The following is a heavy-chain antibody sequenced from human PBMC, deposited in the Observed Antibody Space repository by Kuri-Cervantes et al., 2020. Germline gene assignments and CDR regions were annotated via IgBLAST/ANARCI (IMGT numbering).Heavy chain of an antibody. D-gene: IGHD3-22*01. CDR1: GFTVSSNY. V-gene: IGHV3-53*05. Sequence: GESLKISCAASGFTVSSNYMSWVRQAPGKGLEGVSVIYSGGSTYYADSVKGRFTISRDNSKNTLYLQMNSPRAEDTAVYYCARDYYDSSGHSYWGQGTLVTVSS. CDR2: IYSGGST. J-gene: IGHJ4*02. CDR3: ARDYYDSSGHSY.